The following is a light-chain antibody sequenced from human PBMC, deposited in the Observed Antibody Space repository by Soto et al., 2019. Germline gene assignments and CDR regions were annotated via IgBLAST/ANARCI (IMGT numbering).Light chain of an antibody. J-gene: IGLJ1*01. CDR2: DNN. V-gene: IGLV1-44*01. CDR3: AGWDGSLRGFV. CDR1: SSNIGRDP. Sequence: QSVLTQPPSASGTPGQRVTISCSGSSSNIGRDPVNWYQELPGTAPELLIYDNNQRPSGVPDRFSGSKSGTSASLAISGLQSEDEADYFCAGWDGSLRGFVFGTGPKVTVL.